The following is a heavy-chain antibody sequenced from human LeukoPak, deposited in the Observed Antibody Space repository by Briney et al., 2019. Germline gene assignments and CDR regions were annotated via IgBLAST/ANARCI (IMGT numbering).Heavy chain of an antibody. CDR3: ARPHSGHLFDY. Sequence: PGGSLRLSRAPSGLPLSSYIMNWVPPAPGKGLEWVSYISSSRSTQHYADSLKGRFTISRDIAKKQLSLKRTSLSDGKRPVFYFARPHSGHLFDYWVQGALLTVRS. CDR2: ISSSRSTQ. D-gene: IGHD3-10*01. J-gene: IGHJ4*02. V-gene: IGHV3-48*02. CDR1: GLPLSSYI.